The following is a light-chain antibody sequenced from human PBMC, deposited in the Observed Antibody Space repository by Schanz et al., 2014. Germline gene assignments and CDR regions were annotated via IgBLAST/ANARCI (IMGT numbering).Light chain of an antibody. V-gene: IGKV3-20*01. J-gene: IGKJ4*01. Sequence: EIVLTQSPGTLSLSPGERATLSCRASQSVNGRFLAWYQQKPGQAPRLLIYNASKRATGIPDRFSGSGSGTDFTLSISRLEPEDFAVYYCQQFGSSPLTFGEGTKVEIK. CDR3: QQFGSSPLT. CDR2: NAS. CDR1: QSVNGRF.